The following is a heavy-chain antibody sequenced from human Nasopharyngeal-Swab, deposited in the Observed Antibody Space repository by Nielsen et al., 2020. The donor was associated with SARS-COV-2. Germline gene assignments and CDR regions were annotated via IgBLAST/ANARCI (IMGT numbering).Heavy chain of an antibody. CDR2: ISYDGSNK. J-gene: IGHJ4*02. V-gene: IGHV3-30*18. D-gene: IGHD2-8*01. CDR3: AKDASVYGIPYYFDY. Sequence: GESLKISCAASGFTFSSYGMHWVRQAPGKGLEWVAVISYDGSNKYYADSVKGRFTISRDNSKNTLYLQMNSLRAVDTAVFYCAKDASVYGIPYYFDYWGQGTLVTVSS. CDR1: GFTFSSYG.